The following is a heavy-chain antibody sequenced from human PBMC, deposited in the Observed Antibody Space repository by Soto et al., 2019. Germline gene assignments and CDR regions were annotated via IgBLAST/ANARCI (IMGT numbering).Heavy chain of an antibody. CDR3: AKARVWFGELFDP. CDR2: ISYDGSNK. Sequence: PGGSLRLSCAASGFTFSSYGMHWVRQAPGKGLEWVAVISYDGSNKYYADPVKGRFTISRDNSKNTLYLQMNSLRVEDTALYYCAKARVWFGELFDPWGQGTLVTVSS. J-gene: IGHJ5*02. CDR1: GFTFSSYG. V-gene: IGHV3-30*18. D-gene: IGHD3-10*01.